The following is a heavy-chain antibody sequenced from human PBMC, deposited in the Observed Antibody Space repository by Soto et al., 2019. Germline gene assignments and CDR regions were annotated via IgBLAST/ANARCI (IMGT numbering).Heavy chain of an antibody. CDR1: GGSISSGDYY. D-gene: IGHD3-3*01. V-gene: IGHV4-31*03. J-gene: IGHJ5*02. Sequence: QVQLQESGPGLVKPSQTLSLTCTVSGGSISSGDYYWSWIRQHAGKGLEWIGYIYYSGSTYYNPSLKSRVTISVDTSKNQFSLKLNSVTAADTAVYYCARWWSGSRQGFDPWGQGTLVTVSS. CDR3: ARWWSGSRQGFDP. CDR2: IYYSGST.